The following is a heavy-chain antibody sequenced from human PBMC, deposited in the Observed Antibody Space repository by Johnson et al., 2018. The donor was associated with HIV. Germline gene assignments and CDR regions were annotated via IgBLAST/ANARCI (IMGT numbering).Heavy chain of an antibody. Sequence: QVQLVESGGGVVQPGGSLRLSCAASGFTFSTYGVHWVRQAPGKGLEWVSFIRFDGSDKYYADFVKGRFTVSRDNSKNTMYLEINSLRSEDTAVYYCAKDRRQGGSNPDAFDLWGQGTMVTVSS. V-gene: IGHV3-30*02. CDR1: GFTFSTYG. CDR2: IRFDGSDK. D-gene: IGHD1-26*01. CDR3: AKDRRQGGSNPDAFDL. J-gene: IGHJ3*01.